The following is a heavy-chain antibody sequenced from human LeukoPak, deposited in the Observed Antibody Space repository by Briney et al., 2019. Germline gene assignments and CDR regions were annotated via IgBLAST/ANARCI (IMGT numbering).Heavy chain of an antibody. J-gene: IGHJ4*02. CDR1: GGSISSYY. CDR3: ARIPPGYYDSSGIFDY. V-gene: IGHV4-59*01. D-gene: IGHD3-22*01. Sequence: PSETLSLTCTVSGGSISSYYWSWIRQPPGKGLEWIGYIYYSGSTNYNPSLKSRVTISVDTSKNQFSLKLSSVTAADTAVYYCARIPPGYYDSSGIFDYWGQGTLVTVSS. CDR2: IYYSGST.